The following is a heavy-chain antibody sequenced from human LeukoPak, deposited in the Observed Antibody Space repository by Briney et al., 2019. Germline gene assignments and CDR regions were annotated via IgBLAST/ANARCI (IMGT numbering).Heavy chain of an antibody. D-gene: IGHD3-22*01. CDR1: GYTFTSYD. J-gene: IGHJ4*02. CDR2: MNPNSGNT. Sequence: ASVKVSCKASGYTFTSYDINWVRQATGQGLEWMGWMNPNSGNTGYAQKFQGRVTMTRNTSISTAYMELSSLRSQDTAVYYCARGNPGVPYYYDSSGSQYDYWGQGTLVTVSS. V-gene: IGHV1-8*01. CDR3: ARGNPGVPYYYDSSGSQYDY.